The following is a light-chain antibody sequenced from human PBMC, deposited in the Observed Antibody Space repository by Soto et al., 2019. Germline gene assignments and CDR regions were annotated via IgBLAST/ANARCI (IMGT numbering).Light chain of an antibody. Sequence: EIVLTQSPGTLSLFPGERATLSCRASSSVSSYLAWYQQKPGQAPRLLIYDASNRATGIPARFSGSGSRTDFTLILSSLQPEDFAFYSCQQRRDWPWTFGQGTRVEIE. CDR1: SSVSSY. V-gene: IGKV3-11*01. J-gene: IGKJ1*01. CDR3: QQRRDWPWT. CDR2: DAS.